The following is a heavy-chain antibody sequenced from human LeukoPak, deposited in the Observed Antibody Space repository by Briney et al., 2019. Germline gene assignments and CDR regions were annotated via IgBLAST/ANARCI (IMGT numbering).Heavy chain of an antibody. CDR3: AKWGDYDVLTGYYVSDY. D-gene: IGHD3-9*01. CDR2: ITGSGGNT. V-gene: IGHV3-23*01. J-gene: IGHJ4*02. CDR1: GFTFSNYA. Sequence: PGGSLRLSCAASGFTFSNYAMSWVRQAPGKGLEWVSAITGSGGNTHYADSVKGRFTISRDNSKNTVSLQMNSLRAEDTAVYYCAKWGDYDVLTGYYVSDYWGQGTLVTVSS.